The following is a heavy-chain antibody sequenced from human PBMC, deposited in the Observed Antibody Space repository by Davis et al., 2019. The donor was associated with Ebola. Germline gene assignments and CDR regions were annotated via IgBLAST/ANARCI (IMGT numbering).Heavy chain of an antibody. CDR2: IYHSGNT. Sequence: PSETLSLTCTVSGGSISSSSYYWGWIRQPPGKGLEWIGNIYHSGNTYYNPSLKSRVTISVDTSKNQFSLKLSSVTAAETAVYYCARDSSHVPGRGPHDYWGQGTLVTVSS. CDR3: ARDSSHVPGRGPHDY. V-gene: IGHV4-39*07. CDR1: GGSISSSSYY. D-gene: IGHD1-1*01. J-gene: IGHJ4*02.